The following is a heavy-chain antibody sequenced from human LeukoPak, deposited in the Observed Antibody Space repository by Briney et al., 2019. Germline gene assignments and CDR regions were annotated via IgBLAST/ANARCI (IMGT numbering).Heavy chain of an antibody. J-gene: IGHJ4*02. V-gene: IGHV3-49*03. CDR2: ISGGTT. CDR3: SRGSGWLSVY. D-gene: IGHD6-19*01. CDR1: GFTFGDYL. Sequence: PGGSLRLSCTASGFTFGDYLMSWFRQAPGKGPEWIGFISGGTTEYAASVKGRFTISRDDSTSIAYLQMNSLTTEDTAVYYCSRGSGWLSVYWGQGTLVTVSP.